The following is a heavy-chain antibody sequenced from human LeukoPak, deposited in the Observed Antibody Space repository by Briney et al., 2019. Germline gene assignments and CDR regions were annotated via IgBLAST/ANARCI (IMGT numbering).Heavy chain of an antibody. J-gene: IGHJ3*02. CDR1: GYTFTGYY. CDR3: ARDYGDYPFQALHALDI. V-gene: IGHV1-18*04. Sequence: GASVKVSCKASGYTFTGYYMHWVRQAPGQGLEWMGWISAYNGNTNYAQKLQGRVTMTTDTSTSTAYMELRSLRSDDTAVYYCARDYGDYPFQALHALDIWGQGTMVTVSS. CDR2: ISAYNGNT. D-gene: IGHD4-17*01.